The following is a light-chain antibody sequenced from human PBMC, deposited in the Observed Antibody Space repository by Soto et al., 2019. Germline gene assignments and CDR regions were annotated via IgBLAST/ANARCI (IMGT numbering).Light chain of an antibody. V-gene: IGLV1-44*01. Sequence: QSVLTQPPSASGTPGQRVTISCSGSRSNIGGNTVNWYHQLPGTAPKLHIYSNNQRPSGVPDRFSGSKSGTSASLAISGLQSEDEADYYCAAWDDSLNNYVFGTGTKLTVL. CDR3: AAWDDSLNNYV. CDR1: RSNIGGNT. J-gene: IGLJ1*01. CDR2: SNN.